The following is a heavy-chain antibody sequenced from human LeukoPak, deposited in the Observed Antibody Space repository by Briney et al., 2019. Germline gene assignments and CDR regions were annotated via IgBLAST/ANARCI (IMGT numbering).Heavy chain of an antibody. CDR1: GVSISSSY. V-gene: IGHV4-59*08. CDR3: ARYGRYFDY. CDR2: ITNSGST. D-gene: IGHD3-10*01. Sequence: PSETLSLTCTVSGVSISSSYWSWIRQPPGKGLEWIGYITNSGSTSYNPSLKSRVTISVDTSKNQFSLKLTSVTAADTAVYHCARYGRYFDYWGQGALVTVSS. J-gene: IGHJ4*02.